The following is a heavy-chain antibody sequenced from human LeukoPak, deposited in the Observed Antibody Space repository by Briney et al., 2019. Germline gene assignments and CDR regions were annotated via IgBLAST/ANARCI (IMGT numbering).Heavy chain of an antibody. Sequence: GGSLRLSCAASGFTISSNYMSWVRQAPGKGLEWVANIKQDGSEKYYVDSVKGRFTISRDNAKNSLYLQMNSLRAEDTAVYYCARNYGGNALSDYWGQGTLVTVSS. V-gene: IGHV3-7*01. D-gene: IGHD4-23*01. CDR3: ARNYGGNALSDY. J-gene: IGHJ4*02. CDR1: GFTISSNY. CDR2: IKQDGSEK.